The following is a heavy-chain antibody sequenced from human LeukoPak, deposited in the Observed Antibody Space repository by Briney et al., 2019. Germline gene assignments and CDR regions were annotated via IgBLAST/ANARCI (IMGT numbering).Heavy chain of an antibody. CDR3: AKDIVLMVYAIPGAGGFDY. V-gene: IGHV3-7*01. CDR2: INPDGSRI. CDR1: GFTFSTSW. Sequence: PGGSLRLSCAAPGFTFSTSWMTWVRQAPGKGLDWLGNINPDGSRINYVDSVKGRFTFSRDNAKNSLFLQMNSLRAEDTAVYYCAKDIVLMVYAIPGAGGFDYWGQGTLVTVSS. D-gene: IGHD2-8*01. J-gene: IGHJ4*02.